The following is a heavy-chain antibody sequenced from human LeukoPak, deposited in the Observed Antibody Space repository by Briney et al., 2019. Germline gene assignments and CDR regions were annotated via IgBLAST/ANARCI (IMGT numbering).Heavy chain of an antibody. J-gene: IGHJ4*02. V-gene: IGHV3-30*04. CDR2: IRSDGANE. Sequence: GRSLRLSCAASGFTFSSYAMHWVRQAPGKGLEWVAFIRSDGANEFYADSVKGRFTISRDNSKNSLYLHMGSLRPEDTAVYYCAILSTIFGVISVWGQGTLVTVSS. CDR1: GFTFSSYA. CDR3: AILSTIFGVISV. D-gene: IGHD3-3*01.